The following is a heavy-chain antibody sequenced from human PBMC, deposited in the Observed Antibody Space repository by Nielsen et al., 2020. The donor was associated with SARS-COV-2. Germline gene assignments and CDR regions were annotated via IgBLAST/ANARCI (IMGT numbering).Heavy chain of an antibody. D-gene: IGHD3-9*01. Sequence: GESLKISCAASGFSFSSYAMTWVRQAPGKGLEWVSSIGTTGGKTFYADSVKGRFTISRDNSKNTLFLQMNSLRAEDTAVYYCARDRSVRYFDYWGQGMQVTVSS. CDR1: GFSFSSYA. V-gene: IGHV3-23*01. CDR3: ARDRSVRYFDY. CDR2: IGTTGGKT. J-gene: IGHJ4*02.